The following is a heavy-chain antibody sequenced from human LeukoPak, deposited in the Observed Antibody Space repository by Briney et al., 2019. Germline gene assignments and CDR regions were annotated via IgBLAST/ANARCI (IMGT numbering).Heavy chain of an antibody. Sequence: GGSLRLSCAASGFTFSSYGMHWVRQAPGKGLEWVAVIWYDGSNKYYADSVKGRFTISRDNAKNSLYLQMNSLRAEDTAVYYCAKSPPLSNYGPYFHGKDVLGQGTTVTVSS. CDR3: AKSPPLSNYGPYFHGKDV. CDR2: IWYDGSNK. CDR1: GFTFSSYG. D-gene: IGHD4-11*01. J-gene: IGHJ6*02. V-gene: IGHV3-33*03.